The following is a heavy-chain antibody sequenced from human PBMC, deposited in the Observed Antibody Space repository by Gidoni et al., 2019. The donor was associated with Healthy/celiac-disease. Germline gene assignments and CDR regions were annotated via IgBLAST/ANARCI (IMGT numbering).Heavy chain of an antibody. D-gene: IGHD2-15*01. CDR2: IYYSGSN. CDR1: GCSITSISYY. V-gene: IGHV4-39*07. J-gene: IGHJ4*02. Sequence: QLQLQDSGPGLVKPSETRSLTCTVSGCSITSISYYWGWLRQPPGKGLEWIGSIYYSGSNYDNPCLKSRVTISVDTSKNQFSLKLSSVTAADTAVYYCASRYCSGGSCYSEFDYWGQGTLVTVSS. CDR3: ASRYCSGGSCYSEFDY.